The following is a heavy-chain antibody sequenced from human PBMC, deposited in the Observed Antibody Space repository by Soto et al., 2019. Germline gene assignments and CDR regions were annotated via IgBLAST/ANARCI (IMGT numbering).Heavy chain of an antibody. Sequence: QLLLQESGPGLVKPSETLSLTCTVSGRTFSINADFWYLALIRQPPGKGLGWIGSIDNGGKTYYNPRLKSRVIVSADTPKNQFSLSLNSVPAAHTAISWCMKRSLLAAPTWGQGILVTVSS. D-gene: IGHD1-26*01. CDR1: GRTFSINADF. CDR2: IDNGGKT. V-gene: IGHV4-39*01. CDR3: MKRSLLAAPT. J-gene: IGHJ4*02.